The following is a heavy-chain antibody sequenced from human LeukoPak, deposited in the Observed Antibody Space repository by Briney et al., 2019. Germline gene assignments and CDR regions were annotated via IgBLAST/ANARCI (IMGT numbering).Heavy chain of an antibody. Sequence: SSETLSLTCTVSGGSISSGDYYWSWIRQPPGKGLEWIGYIYYSGSTYYNPSLKSRVTISVDTSKNQFSLKLSSVTAADTAVYYCARVVRRNIVVVVAATPDIWGQGTMVTVSS. D-gene: IGHD2-15*01. CDR3: ARVVRRNIVVVVAATPDI. CDR2: IYYSGST. CDR1: GGSISSGDYY. V-gene: IGHV4-30-4*01. J-gene: IGHJ3*02.